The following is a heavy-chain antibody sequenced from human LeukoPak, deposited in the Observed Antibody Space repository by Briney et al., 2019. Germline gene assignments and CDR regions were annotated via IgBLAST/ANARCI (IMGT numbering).Heavy chain of an antibody. J-gene: IGHJ4*02. V-gene: IGHV4-59*08. D-gene: IGHD1-26*01. CDR2: IYYSGST. CDR1: GGSISSYY. Sequence: SETLSLTCTVSGGSISSYYWSWIRQPPGKGLEWIGYIYYSGSTNYNPSLKSRVTISVDTSKNQFSLKLSSVTAADTAVYYCARQGLWELPTFDSWGQGTLVSVSS. CDR3: ARQGLWELPTFDS.